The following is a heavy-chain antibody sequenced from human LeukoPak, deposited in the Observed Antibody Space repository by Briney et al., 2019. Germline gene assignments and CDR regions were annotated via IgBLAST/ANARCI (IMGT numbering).Heavy chain of an antibody. CDR2: IIPIFGTA. J-gene: IGHJ6*02. CDR3: ARSPLSSRWYMYYYGMDV. CDR1: GYTLTKLS. V-gene: IGHV1-69*13. D-gene: IGHD6-13*01. Sequence: SVKVSCKVSGYTLTKLSMHWVRQAPGQGLEWMGGIIPIFGTADYAQKFQGRVTITADESTSTAYMELSSLRSEDTAVYYCARSPLSSRWYMYYYGMDVWGQGTTVTVSS.